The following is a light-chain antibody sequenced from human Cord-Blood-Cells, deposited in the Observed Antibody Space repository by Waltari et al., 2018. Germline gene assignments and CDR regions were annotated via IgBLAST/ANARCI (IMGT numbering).Light chain of an antibody. J-gene: IGKJ1*01. V-gene: IGKV4-1*01. Sequence: DIVMTPSPDSLAVSLGARATINCKSSQSFLYSSNNKNYLAWYQQKPGQPPKLLIYWASTRESGVPVRFSGSGSGTDFTLTISSLQAEDVAVYYCQQYDSTPPTFGQGTKVEI. CDR3: QQYDSTPPT. CDR2: WAS. CDR1: QSFLYSSNNKNY.